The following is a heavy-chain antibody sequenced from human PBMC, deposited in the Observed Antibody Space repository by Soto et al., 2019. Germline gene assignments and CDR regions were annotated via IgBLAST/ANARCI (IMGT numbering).Heavy chain of an antibody. Sequence: GGSLRLSCAASGFTFSSYGMHWVRQAPGKGLEWVAVISYDGSNKYYADSVKGRFTISRDNSKNTLCLQMNSLRAEDTAVYYCAKEWKKVYGEDGVVTDDYYYYGMDVWGQGTTVTVSS. V-gene: IGHV3-30*18. J-gene: IGHJ6*02. D-gene: IGHD2-21*02. CDR3: AKEWKKVYGEDGVVTDDYYYYGMDV. CDR2: ISYDGSNK. CDR1: GFTFSSYG.